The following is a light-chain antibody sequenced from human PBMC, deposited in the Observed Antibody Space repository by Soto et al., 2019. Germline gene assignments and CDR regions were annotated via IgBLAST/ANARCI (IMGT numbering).Light chain of an antibody. V-gene: IGKV3-20*01. Sequence: LTQSPGTLSLSPGERATLSCRASQSVSSSYLAWYQQKPGQAPRLLIYGASSRATGIPDRFSGSGSGTDFTLTISRLEPEDFAVYYCQQYGSSPLTFGQGTKVEIK. CDR2: GAS. CDR1: QSVSSSY. J-gene: IGKJ1*01. CDR3: QQYGSSPLT.